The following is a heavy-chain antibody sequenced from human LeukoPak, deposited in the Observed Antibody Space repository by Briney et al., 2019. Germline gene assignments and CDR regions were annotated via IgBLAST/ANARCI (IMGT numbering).Heavy chain of an antibody. CDR1: GYTFTGYY. J-gene: IGHJ6*02. CDR3: ARDLGAMVACCGMDV. CDR2: INPNSGGT. D-gene: IGHD5-18*01. V-gene: IGHV1-2*02. Sequence: ASVKVSCKAYGYTFTGYYMHWVRQAPGQGLEWMGWINPNSGGTNYAQKFQGRVTMTRDTSISTAYMELSRLRSDDTAVYYCARDLGAMVACCGMDVWGQGTTVTVSS.